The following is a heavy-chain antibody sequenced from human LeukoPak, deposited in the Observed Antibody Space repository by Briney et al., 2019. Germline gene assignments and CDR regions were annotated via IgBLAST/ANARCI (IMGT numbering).Heavy chain of an antibody. D-gene: IGHD2-15*01. CDR3: TRGSRYCSSGSCYGWFDP. J-gene: IGHJ5*02. V-gene: IGHV4-30-2*01. CDR2: IYHSGST. CDR1: GGSISSGGYS. Sequence: SETLSLTCAVSGGSISSGGYSWSWIRQPPGKGLEWIGYIYHSGSTNYNPSLKSRVTISVDTSKNQFSLKLNSVTAADTAIYYCTRGSRYCSSGSCYGWFDPWGQGTLVTVSS.